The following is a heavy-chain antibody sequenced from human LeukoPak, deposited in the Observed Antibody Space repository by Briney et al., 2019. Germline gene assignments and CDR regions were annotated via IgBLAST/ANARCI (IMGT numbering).Heavy chain of an antibody. CDR1: GGSFTGYY. CDR2: INHSGST. J-gene: IGHJ4*02. CDR3: AAGFDY. Sequence: PSETLSLTCAVYGGSFTGYYWSWIRQPPGKGLEWNGEINHSGSTNYNPSLKSRVSISVDTSKNQFSLQLSSLTAADTAMYYCAAGFDYWGQGTLVTVSS. V-gene: IGHV4-34*01.